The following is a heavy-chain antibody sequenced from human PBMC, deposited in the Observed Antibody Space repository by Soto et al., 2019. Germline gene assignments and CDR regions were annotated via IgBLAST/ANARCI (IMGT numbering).Heavy chain of an antibody. J-gene: IGHJ4*02. D-gene: IGHD6-19*01. V-gene: IGHV1-3*01. CDR2: INVGNGNR. CDR3: ARDLGGWTDY. Sequence: QVQLVQSGAEVKKPGASVKVSCKASGYTFTSYGVQWVRQAPGQRLEWVGWINVGNGNRKYSQKFQGRVTITRDTSASTAYMELSRLRSEDTAVYYCARDLGGWTDYWGQGTLVTVSS. CDR1: GYTFTSYG.